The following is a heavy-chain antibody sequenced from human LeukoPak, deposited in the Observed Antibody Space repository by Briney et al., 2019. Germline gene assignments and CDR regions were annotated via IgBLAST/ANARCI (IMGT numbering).Heavy chain of an antibody. V-gene: IGHV3-30*03. CDR1: GFTFSSYA. CDR2: ISYHGSNK. Sequence: PGGSLRLSCAASGFTFSSYAMHWVRQAPGKGLEWVAFISYHGSNKYYADSVKGRFTISRDNSKNTLFLQMNSLRAEDTAVYYCARDRSWGSQCYFDYWGQGTLVTVSS. D-gene: IGHD7-27*01. J-gene: IGHJ4*02. CDR3: ARDRSWGSQCYFDY.